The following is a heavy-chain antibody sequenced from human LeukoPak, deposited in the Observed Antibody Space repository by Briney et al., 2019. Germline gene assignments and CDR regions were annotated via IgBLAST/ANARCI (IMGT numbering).Heavy chain of an antibody. V-gene: IGHV4-59*01. CDR2: VYYSGST. D-gene: IGHD3-10*01. CDR3: ARRGPDSGYYGMDV. CDR1: GITFRTSS. J-gene: IGHJ6*02. Sequence: GSLRLSCTVSGITFRTSSFNWIRQPPGKGLEWFGCVYYSGSTNYHPSLKSRVTISVDTSKNQFFLKLSSVTAADTAVYYCARRGPDSGYYGMDVWGRGTTVTVSS.